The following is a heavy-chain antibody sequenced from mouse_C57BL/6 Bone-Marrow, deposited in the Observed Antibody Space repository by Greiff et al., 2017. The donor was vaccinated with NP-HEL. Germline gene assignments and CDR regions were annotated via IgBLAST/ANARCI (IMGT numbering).Heavy chain of an antibody. CDR2: IDPSDSYT. CDR3: ARNYGSSYNYFDY. V-gene: IGHV1-50*01. Sequence: QVQLQQPGAELVKPGASVKLSCKASGYTFTSYWMPWVHQTPGQGLEWIGEIDPSDSYTNYNQKFKGKATLTVDTSSSTAYMQLSSLTAEDSAIYYCARNYGSSYNYFDYWGQGTTLTVSS. CDR1: GYTFTSYW. D-gene: IGHD1-1*01. J-gene: IGHJ2*01.